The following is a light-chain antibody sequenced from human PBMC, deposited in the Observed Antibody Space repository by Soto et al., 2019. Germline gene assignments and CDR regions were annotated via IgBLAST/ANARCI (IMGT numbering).Light chain of an antibody. CDR3: QQYNNWWT. Sequence: EIVMTQSPATLSVSPGERATLSCRASQSVSNNLAWYQKKPGQAPRLLIYGASTRATGIPSRFSGSGSGTEFTLTISRLQSEDFASYYGQQYNNWWTFGQGARVDIK. CDR1: QSVSNN. V-gene: IGKV3-15*01. J-gene: IGKJ1*01. CDR2: GAS.